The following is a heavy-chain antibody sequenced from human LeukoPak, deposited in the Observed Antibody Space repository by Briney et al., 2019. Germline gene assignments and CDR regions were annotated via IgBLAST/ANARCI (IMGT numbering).Heavy chain of an antibody. CDR1: DYTFTSYG. CDR2: ISAYNGNT. Sequence: ASVKVSCKASDYTFTSYGISWVRQAPGQGLEWMGWISAYNGNTNYAQKLQGRVTMTTDTSTSTAYMELRSLRSDDTAVYYCARAMRIAAASNYYYGMDVWGQGTTVTVSS. V-gene: IGHV1-18*01. CDR3: ARAMRIAAASNYYYGMDV. D-gene: IGHD6-13*01. J-gene: IGHJ6*02.